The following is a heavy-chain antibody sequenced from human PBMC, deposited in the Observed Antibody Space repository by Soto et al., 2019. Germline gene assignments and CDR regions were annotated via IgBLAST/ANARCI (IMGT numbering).Heavy chain of an antibody. D-gene: IGHD2-15*01. V-gene: IGHV1-2*04. Sequence: GASVKVSCKASGYTFTGYYMHWVRQAPGQGLEWMGWINPNSGGTNYAQKFQGWVTMTRDTSISTAYMELSRLRSDDTAVYYCARGGRSRYCSGGSCYKSYYYYYMDVWGKGTTVTVSS. J-gene: IGHJ6*03. CDR2: INPNSGGT. CDR3: ARGGRSRYCSGGSCYKSYYYYYMDV. CDR1: GYTFTGYY.